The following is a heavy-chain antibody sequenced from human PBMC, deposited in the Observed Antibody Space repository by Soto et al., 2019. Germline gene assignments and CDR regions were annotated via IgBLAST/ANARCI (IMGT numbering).Heavy chain of an antibody. V-gene: IGHV3-30-3*01. CDR3: ARDVRTTVTTRGVWYFDL. CDR1: GFTFSHYA. Sequence: QVQLVESGGGVVQPGRSLRVSCAASGFTFSHYAMHWVRQAPGKGLEWVALVSYNGGNKYSADSVKGRFTISRDNSKDTLYLQMNSLRPEDTAVYYCARDVRTTVTTRGVWYFDLWGHGTLVTVSS. D-gene: IGHD4-17*01. CDR2: VSYNGGNK. J-gene: IGHJ2*01.